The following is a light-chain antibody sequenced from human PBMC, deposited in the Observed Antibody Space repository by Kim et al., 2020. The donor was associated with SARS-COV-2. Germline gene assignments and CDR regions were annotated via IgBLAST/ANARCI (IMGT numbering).Light chain of an antibody. Sequence: SYELTQPPSLSVAPGTAAMITCGGNNIGSKNVHWYQQKPGQAPVLVIYDDRDRPSGIPERFSGFNSGNTATLTISRVEAGDEADYYCQVWDATSDHVVFGGGTQLTVL. J-gene: IGLJ2*01. CDR2: DDR. CDR3: QVWDATSDHVV. CDR1: NIGSKN. V-gene: IGLV3-21*04.